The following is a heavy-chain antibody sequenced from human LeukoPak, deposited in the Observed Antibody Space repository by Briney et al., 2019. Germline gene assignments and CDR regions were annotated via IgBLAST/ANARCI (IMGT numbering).Heavy chain of an antibody. CDR3: ARVDGDFWSHYYMDV. D-gene: IGHD3-3*01. V-gene: IGHV4-30-4*08. CDR1: GGSISSGDYY. CDR2: IYYSGST. J-gene: IGHJ6*03. Sequence: SQTLSLTCTVSGGSISSGDYYWSWIRQPPGKGLEWIGYIYYSGSTYYNPSPKSRVTISVDTSKNQFSLKLSSVTAADTAVYYCARVDGDFWSHYYMDVWGKGTTVTVSS.